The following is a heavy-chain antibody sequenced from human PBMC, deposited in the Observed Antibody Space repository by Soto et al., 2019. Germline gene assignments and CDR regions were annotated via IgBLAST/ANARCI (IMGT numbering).Heavy chain of an antibody. D-gene: IGHD3-3*01. V-gene: IGHV3-11*01. CDR2: VSTRGSTV. J-gene: IGHJ6*03. Sequence: QVQLVESGGGLVKPGGSLRLSCVGSGFTFSDYYINWVRQAPGKGLEWISYVSTRGSTVNYADSVEGRFTIFRDNAENSMYLQMNSLRPEDTAIYYCAREGGFWSGSYPPSQCYCMEVWCNGTRVTVSS. CDR3: AREGGFWSGSYPPSQCYCMEV. CDR1: GFTFSDYY.